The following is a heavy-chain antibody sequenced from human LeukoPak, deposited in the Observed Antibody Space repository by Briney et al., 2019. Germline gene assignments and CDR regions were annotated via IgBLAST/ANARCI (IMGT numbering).Heavy chain of an antibody. CDR2: IYYSGST. D-gene: IGHD3-22*01. CDR1: GGSISSGDYY. V-gene: IGHV4-30-4*01. Sequence: SETLSLTCTVSGGSISSGDYYWSWIRQPPGKGLEWIGYIYYSGSTYYNPSLKSRVTISVDTSKNQFSLKLSSVTAADTAVYYCARTRYYYDSSGYLPDAFDIWDQGTMVTVSS. CDR3: ARTRYYYDSSGYLPDAFDI. J-gene: IGHJ3*02.